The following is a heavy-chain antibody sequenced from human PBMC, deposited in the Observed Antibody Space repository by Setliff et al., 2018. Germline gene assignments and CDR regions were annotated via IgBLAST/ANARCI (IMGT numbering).Heavy chain of an antibody. CDR2: ITHTGTTGST. J-gene: IGHJ4*02. V-gene: IGHV4-34*01. Sequence: PGGSLRLSCAASGFTFNTHAMHWIRQSPAKGLEWIGEITHTGTTGSTKYNPSLKSRVTMSIDTSKNQFSLMVTSVTAADTAVYYCARGRNVASRLLDSWGQGTLVTVSS. CDR1: GFTFNTHA. D-gene: IGHD6-6*01. CDR3: ARGRNVASRLLDS.